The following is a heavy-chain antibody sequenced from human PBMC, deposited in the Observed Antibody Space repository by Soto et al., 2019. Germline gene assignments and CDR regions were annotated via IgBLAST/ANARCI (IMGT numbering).Heavy chain of an antibody. CDR1: GGTFSSSA. V-gene: IGHV1-69*01. Sequence: QVQLVQSGAEVKKPGSSVKVSCKASGGTFSSSAISWVRQAPGQGLEWMGGIIPLFGTAKYAQKFQGRVTITADESTSTAYMELSSMRSEDTAVYYCARDLLGSDSYGSGSYLYYFDYWGQGTLVTVSS. J-gene: IGHJ4*02. CDR2: IIPLFGTA. CDR3: ARDLLGSDSYGSGSYLYYFDY. D-gene: IGHD3-10*01.